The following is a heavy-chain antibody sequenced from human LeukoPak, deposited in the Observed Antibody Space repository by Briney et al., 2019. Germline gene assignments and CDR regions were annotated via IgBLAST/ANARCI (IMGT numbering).Heavy chain of an antibody. CDR2: IMPNGETR. CDR3: ARDRDGGFAFHI. V-gene: IGHV3-64*01. CDR1: GFSFSNYV. D-gene: IGHD2-15*01. J-gene: IGHJ3*02. Sequence: GGSLRLSCAASGFSFSNYVMHWVRQAPGKGLEYVSAIMPNGETRGYANSMMGRFTISRDNSKNTLYLQMGSLRAEDMAIYYCARDRDGGFAFHIWGQGTLVTVSS.